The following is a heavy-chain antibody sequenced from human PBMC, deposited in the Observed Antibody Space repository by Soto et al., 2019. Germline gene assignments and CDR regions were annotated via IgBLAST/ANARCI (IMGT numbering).Heavy chain of an antibody. CDR2: LSGSGDST. J-gene: IGHJ4*02. Sequence: GGSLRLSCAASGFTFSRCAMSLVRQAPGKGLEWVSTLSGSGDSTNYADSVKGRFTISRDNSKNALYLQMNSLRAQDTAVYYCAKQRAGSGQYFDYWGQGTLVTVSS. V-gene: IGHV3-23*01. CDR3: AKQRAGSGQYFDY. CDR1: GFTFSRCA. D-gene: IGHD6-19*01.